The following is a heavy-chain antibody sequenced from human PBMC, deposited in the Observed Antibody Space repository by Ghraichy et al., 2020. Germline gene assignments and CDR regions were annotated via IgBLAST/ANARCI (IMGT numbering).Heavy chain of an antibody. Sequence: SETLSLTCAVSGGSISSSNWWSWVRQPPGKGLEWIGEIYHSGSTNYNPSLKSRVTISVDKSKNQFSLKLSSVTAADTAVYYCARTASKYSSSRVWFDPWGQGTLVTVSS. CDR2: IYHSGST. D-gene: IGHD6-13*01. CDR3: ARTASKYSSSRVWFDP. J-gene: IGHJ5*02. CDR1: GGSISSSNW. V-gene: IGHV4-4*02.